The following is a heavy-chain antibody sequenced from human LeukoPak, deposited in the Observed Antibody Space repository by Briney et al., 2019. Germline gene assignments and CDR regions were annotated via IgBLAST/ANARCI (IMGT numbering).Heavy chain of an antibody. D-gene: IGHD3-10*02. CDR3: AELGITMIGGV. Sequence: AGGSLRLSCAASGFTFSDYNMKWVRQAPGKGLEWVSSISSSSSYIYYADSLKGRFTISRDNAKNSLYLQMNNLRVEDTAVYYCAELGITMIGGVWGKGTTVTISS. CDR2: ISSSSSYI. J-gene: IGHJ6*04. CDR1: GFTFSDYN. V-gene: IGHV3-21*01.